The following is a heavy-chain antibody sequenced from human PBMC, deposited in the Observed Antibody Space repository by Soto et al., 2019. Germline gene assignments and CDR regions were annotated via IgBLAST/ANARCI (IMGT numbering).Heavy chain of an antibody. CDR3: ARQDYYDRSGSFYGMDV. J-gene: IGHJ6*02. D-gene: IGHD3-22*01. V-gene: IGHV3-48*04. Sequence: GGSLRLSCVASEFNFNTNDMNWVRQAPGKGLEWVSFISISSRTIYDADSVRGRFTISRDNAKKSLYLQMNSLRAEDTGVYYCARQDYYDRSGSFYGMDVWGQGTTVTVS. CDR1: EFNFNTND. CDR2: ISISSRTI.